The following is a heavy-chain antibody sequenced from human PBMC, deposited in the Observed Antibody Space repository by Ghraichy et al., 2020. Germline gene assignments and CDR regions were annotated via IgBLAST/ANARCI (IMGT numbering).Heavy chain of an antibody. D-gene: IGHD3-3*01. CDR1: GFTFGDYA. J-gene: IGHJ4*02. V-gene: IGHV3-49*04. CDR2: IRSTAYGGTT. Sequence: GGSLRLSCTASGFTFGDYALSWVRQAPGKGLEWVGFIRSTAYGGTTQYAASVEGRFTISRDDSKSIAYLQMSSLRTEDTAVYYCTRDRYDFWSGPSDYWGQGSLVTVSS. CDR3: TRDRYDFWSGPSDY.